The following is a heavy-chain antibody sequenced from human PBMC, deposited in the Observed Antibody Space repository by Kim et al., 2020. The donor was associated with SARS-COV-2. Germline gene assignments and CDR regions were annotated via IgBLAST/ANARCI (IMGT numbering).Heavy chain of an antibody. D-gene: IGHD2-15*01. Sequence: STYYADSVKGRLTISRDNSKNTLYLQMHSLRAEDTAVYFCAKDLRITSWGQGTLVTVSS. CDR2: ST. J-gene: IGHJ5*02. CDR3: AKDLRITS. V-gene: IGHV3-23*01.